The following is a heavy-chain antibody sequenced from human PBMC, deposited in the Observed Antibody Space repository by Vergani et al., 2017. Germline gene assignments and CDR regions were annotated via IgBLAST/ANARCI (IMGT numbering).Heavy chain of an antibody. CDR3: ASDIVVVPAAPSDYYYGMDV. D-gene: IGHD2-2*01. J-gene: IGHJ6*02. Sequence: QVQLVQSGAEVKKPGSSVKVSCKASGGTFSSYTISWVRQAPGQGLEWMGRIIPILGIANYAQKFQGRVTITADKSTSTAYMELSSLRSEDTAVYYCASDIVVVPAAPSDYYYGMDVWGQGTTVTVSS. CDR1: GGTFSSYT. CDR2: IIPILGIA. V-gene: IGHV1-69*02.